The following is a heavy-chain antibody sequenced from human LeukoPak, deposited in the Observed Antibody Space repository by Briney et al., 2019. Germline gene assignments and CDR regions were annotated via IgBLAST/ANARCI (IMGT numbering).Heavy chain of an antibody. Sequence: PSETLSLTCTVSGVSISSSSYYWGWIRQPPGKGLEWIGSMYYSGSTYYNPSLKSRVTMSVDTSKNQVSLKLSSVTAAGTAVYYCARHTAFGSWSSFYYYYMDVWGKGTTVTVSS. J-gene: IGHJ6*03. CDR1: GVSISSSSYY. D-gene: IGHD5-18*01. V-gene: IGHV4-39*01. CDR2: MYYSGST. CDR3: ARHTAFGSWSSFYYYYMDV.